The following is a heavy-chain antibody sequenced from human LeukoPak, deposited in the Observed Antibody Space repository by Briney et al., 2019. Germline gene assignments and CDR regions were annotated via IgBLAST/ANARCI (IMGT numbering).Heavy chain of an antibody. Sequence: SETLSLTCTVSGDSTSSESYYWTWIRQPAGKGLEWLGHIYARGSTNYNPSLESRVTISVDTSKNQFSLKLTSVTAADTAVYYCARGHIAVAGMDWSDPWGQGTLVTVSS. J-gene: IGHJ5*02. CDR3: ARGHIAVAGMDWSDP. D-gene: IGHD6-19*01. CDR2: IYARGST. V-gene: IGHV4-61*09. CDR1: GDSTSSESYY.